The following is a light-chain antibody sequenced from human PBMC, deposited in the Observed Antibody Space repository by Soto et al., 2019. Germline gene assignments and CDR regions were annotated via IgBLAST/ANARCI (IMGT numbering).Light chain of an antibody. Sequence: QSALTQPPSVSGSPGQSVTISCTGTSRDVGGYNYVSWYQQHPGKAPKLMIYEVSKRPSGVPDRFSGSKSGNTASLTVSGLQAEDEADYYCSSYAGSNNPYVFGTGTKVTVL. CDR3: SSYAGSNNPYV. J-gene: IGLJ1*01. CDR2: EVS. CDR1: SRDVGGYNY. V-gene: IGLV2-8*01.